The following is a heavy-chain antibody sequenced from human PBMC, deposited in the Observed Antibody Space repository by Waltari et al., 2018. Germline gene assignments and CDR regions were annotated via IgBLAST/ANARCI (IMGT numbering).Heavy chain of an antibody. CDR2: ISSSSSTI. Sequence: EVQLVESGGGLVQPGGSLRLSCAASGFTFSSYSINWVRQAPGTGLEWVSYISSSSSTIYYADSVKGRFTISRDNAKNSLYLQMNSLRAEDTAVYYCARDETDYIWGTRGYFDYWGQGTLVTVSS. CDR1: GFTFSSYS. D-gene: IGHD3-16*01. V-gene: IGHV3-48*04. J-gene: IGHJ4*02. CDR3: ARDETDYIWGTRGYFDY.